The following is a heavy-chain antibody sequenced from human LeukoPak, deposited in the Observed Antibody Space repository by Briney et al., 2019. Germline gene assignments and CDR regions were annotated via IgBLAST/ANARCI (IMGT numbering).Heavy chain of an antibody. D-gene: IGHD1-26*01. Sequence: GGSLRLSCAASGFTLDDYGMSWVRQAPGKGLEWVSGINWNGGSTGYADSVEGRFTISRDNAKNSLYLQMNSLRAEDTALYYCAAVGATRGFDYWGRGTLVTVSS. CDR1: GFTLDDYG. CDR2: INWNGGST. J-gene: IGHJ4*02. CDR3: AAVGATRGFDY. V-gene: IGHV3-20*04.